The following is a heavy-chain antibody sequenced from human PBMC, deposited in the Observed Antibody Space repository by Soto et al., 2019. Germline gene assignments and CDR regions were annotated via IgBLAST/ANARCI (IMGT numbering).Heavy chain of an antibody. CDR1: GYSFTSYW. D-gene: IGHD6-6*01. V-gene: IGHV5-51*01. J-gene: IGHJ4*02. CDR3: ARDSFPPYSSSSKGFDY. Sequence: PGESLKISCKGSGYSFTSYWIGWVRQMPGKGLEWMGIIYPGDSDTRYSPSFQGQVTISADKSISTAYLQWSSLKASDTAVYYCARDSFPPYSSSSKGFDYWGQGSLVTVSS. CDR2: IYPGDSDT.